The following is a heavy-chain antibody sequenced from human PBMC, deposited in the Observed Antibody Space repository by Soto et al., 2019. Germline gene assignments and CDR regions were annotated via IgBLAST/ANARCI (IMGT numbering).Heavy chain of an antibody. D-gene: IGHD3-22*01. V-gene: IGHV4-34*01. Sequence: QLQLHQWGAGLLKPSETMSLTCDVYGGSFNDYYWTWIRQPPGKGLEWIGEINHNGKTNYNPSLKSRVTISVDTPKNQFFLKLNSVTAADTAVYFCARQDNRDYSSSYAFDIWGLGTLVTVSS. CDR2: INHNGKT. CDR1: GGSFNDYY. CDR3: ARQDNRDYSSSYAFDI. J-gene: IGHJ3*02.